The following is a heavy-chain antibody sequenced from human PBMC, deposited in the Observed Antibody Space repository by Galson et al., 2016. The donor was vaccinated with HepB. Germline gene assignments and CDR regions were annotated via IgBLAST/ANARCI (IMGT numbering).Heavy chain of an antibody. V-gene: IGHV4-31*03. CDR1: GASISSDTYY. D-gene: IGHD3-10*01. CDR3: ARDGYGSGNWFDP. CDR2: IYYSGST. J-gene: IGHJ5*02. Sequence: TLSLTCTVSGASISSDTYYWSWIRQHPGKGLEWIGYIYYSGSTYYNPSLKSRVSISADTSKNQFSLNVSSVTAADTAVYYCARDGYGSGNWFDPWGQGTQVTVSS.